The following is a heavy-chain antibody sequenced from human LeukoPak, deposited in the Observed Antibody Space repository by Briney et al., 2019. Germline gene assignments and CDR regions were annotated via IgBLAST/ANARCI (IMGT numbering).Heavy chain of an antibody. J-gene: IGHJ6*03. Sequence: SETLSLTCTVSGGSISSYYWSWIRQPAGQGLEWIGRMYTSGSANYNPSLNSRVSMSVDTSKYQFSLKLSSVTAADTAVYYCARDSPTYYDILTGYDHYYYYMDVWGKGTTVTVSS. CDR1: GGSISSYY. V-gene: IGHV4-4*07. D-gene: IGHD3-9*01. CDR3: ARDSPTYYDILTGYDHYYYYMDV. CDR2: MYTSGSA.